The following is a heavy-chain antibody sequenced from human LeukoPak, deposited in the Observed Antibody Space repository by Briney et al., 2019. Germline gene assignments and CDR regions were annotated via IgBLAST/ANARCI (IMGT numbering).Heavy chain of an antibody. CDR3: ANGGSSGWYR. CDR1: GFTFSSYG. Sequence: PGRSLRLSCAASGFTFSSYGMHWVRQAPGKGLEWVAVISYDGSNKYYADSVKGRFTISRDNSKNTLYLQMNSLRVEDTAVYYCANGGSSGWYRWGQGTLVTVSS. CDR2: ISYDGSNK. D-gene: IGHD6-19*01. V-gene: IGHV3-30*18. J-gene: IGHJ4*02.